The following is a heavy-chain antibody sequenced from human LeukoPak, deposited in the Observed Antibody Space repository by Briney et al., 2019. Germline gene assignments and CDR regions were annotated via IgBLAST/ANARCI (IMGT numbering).Heavy chain of an antibody. CDR3: ARGKSDYGDYYFDY. D-gene: IGHD4-17*01. Sequence: GGSLRLSCAASGLTFSSNWMSWVRQAPGKGLEWVANIKQDGTEKYYVDSVKGRFTISRDNAKNSLYLQMNSLRAEDTAVYYCARGKSDYGDYYFDYWGPGTLVTVSS. CDR1: GLTFSSNW. V-gene: IGHV3-7*04. CDR2: IKQDGTEK. J-gene: IGHJ4*02.